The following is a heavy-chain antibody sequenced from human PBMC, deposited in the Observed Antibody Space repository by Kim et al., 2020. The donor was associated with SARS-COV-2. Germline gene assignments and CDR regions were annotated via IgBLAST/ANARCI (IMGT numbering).Heavy chain of an antibody. CDR3: AKEGRASSSPDQFDY. D-gene: IGHD6-6*01. Sequence: DSVEGRFTVSRDNSKNTVYLQANSLRVDDTAVYYCAKEGRASSSPDQFDYWGQGTLVTVSS. J-gene: IGHJ4*02. V-gene: IGHV3-23*01.